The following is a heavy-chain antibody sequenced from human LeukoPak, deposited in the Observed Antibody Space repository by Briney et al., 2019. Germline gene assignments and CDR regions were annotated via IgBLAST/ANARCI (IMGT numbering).Heavy chain of an antibody. CDR3: ARELSGTTSYYFDY. J-gene: IGHJ4*02. V-gene: IGHV3-48*03. CDR2: ISTSGNTR. Sequence: GGSLRLSCAASGFTFSSYEMNWVRQAPGKGLEWVSYISTSGNTRYYADSVKGRFTISRDNAKDSLYLQMNSLRVEDTAVYYCARELSGTTSYYFDYWGQGTLVTVSS. CDR1: GFTFSSYE. D-gene: IGHD1-7*01.